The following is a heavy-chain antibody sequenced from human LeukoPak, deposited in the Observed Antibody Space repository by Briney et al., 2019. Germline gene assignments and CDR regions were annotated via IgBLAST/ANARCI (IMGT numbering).Heavy chain of an antibody. CDR2: VNPNSGNT. CDR1: GYTFTSYD. Sequence: ASVKVSCKASGYTFTSYDINWVRQATGQGLEWMGWVNPNSGNTGYAQKFQGRVTMTRDTSINTAYMELSRLTSDDTAVYYCATDPRTTVFGTFRYYYMDVWGEGTTVAVSS. J-gene: IGHJ6*03. V-gene: IGHV1-8*01. D-gene: IGHD3-3*01. CDR3: ATDPRTTVFGTFRYYYMDV.